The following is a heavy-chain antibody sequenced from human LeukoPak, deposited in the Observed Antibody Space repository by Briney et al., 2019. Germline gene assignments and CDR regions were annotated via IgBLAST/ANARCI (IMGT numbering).Heavy chain of an antibody. CDR1: GGTFSSYA. J-gene: IGHJ5*02. D-gene: IGHD4-17*01. Sequence: ASVKVSCKASGGTFSSYAISWVRQAPGQGLEWMGWISAYNGNTNYAQKLQGRVTMTTDTSTSTAYMELRSLRSDDTAVYYCARSFDYDWFDPWGQGTLVTVSS. CDR2: ISAYNGNT. CDR3: ARSFDYDWFDP. V-gene: IGHV1-18*01.